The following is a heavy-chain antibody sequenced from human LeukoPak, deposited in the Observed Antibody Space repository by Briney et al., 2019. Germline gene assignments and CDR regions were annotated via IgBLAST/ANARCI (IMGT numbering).Heavy chain of an antibody. CDR2: IYYSGST. J-gene: IGHJ6*02. Sequence: PSETLSLTCTVSGGSISSHYRSWVRQPPGKGLEWIGYIYYSGSTNYNPSLKSGVTISAAPAKSQFSLELCSVTAADTAVYYYARDLWFGELSPAGMDVWGQGTTVTVSS. CDR3: ARDLWFGELSPAGMDV. V-gene: IGHV4-59*11. CDR1: GGSISSHY. D-gene: IGHD3-10*01.